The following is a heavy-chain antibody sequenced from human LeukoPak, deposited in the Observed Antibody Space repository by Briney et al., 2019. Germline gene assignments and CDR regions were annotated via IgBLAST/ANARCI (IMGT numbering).Heavy chain of an antibody. D-gene: IGHD1-20*01. CDR2: INHSGST. J-gene: IGHJ6*03. Sequence: SETLSLTCAVYGGSFSGYYWSWIRQPPGKGLEWIGEINHSGSTNYNPSLKSRVTISVDTSKNQFSLKLSSVTAADTAVYYCASHNWSYYYYYMDVWGKGTTVTVSS. CDR3: ASHNWSYYYYYMDV. CDR1: GGSFSGYY. V-gene: IGHV4-34*01.